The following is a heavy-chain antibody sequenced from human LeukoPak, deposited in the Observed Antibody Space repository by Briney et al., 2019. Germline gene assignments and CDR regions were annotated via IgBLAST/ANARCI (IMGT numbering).Heavy chain of an antibody. V-gene: IGHV4-59*01. D-gene: IGHD3-22*01. CDR3: ARIYDSSGYYLIGGAFDI. CDR2: IYYSGST. J-gene: IGHJ3*02. Sequence: PSETLSLTCTVSGGSISSYYWSSIRQPPGKGLEWIGYIYYSGSTNYNPSLKSRVTISVDTSKNQFSLKLSSVTAADTAVYYCARIYDSSGYYLIGGAFDIWGQGTMVTVSS. CDR1: GGSISSYY.